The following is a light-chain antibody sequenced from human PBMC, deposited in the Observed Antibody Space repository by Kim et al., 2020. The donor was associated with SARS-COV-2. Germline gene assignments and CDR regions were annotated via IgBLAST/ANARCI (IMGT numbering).Light chain of an antibody. CDR3: QQYDNLPPWT. CDR2: GAS. J-gene: IGKJ1*01. V-gene: IGKV3-15*01. Sequence: EIVMTQSPATLSVSPGESATLSCRASQSISNNLAWYQQQPGQAPRLLIYGASSRATGIPARFSASGSGTEFTLTISSLQSEEFAVYYCQQYDNLPPWTFGRGTKVDIK. CDR1: QSISNN.